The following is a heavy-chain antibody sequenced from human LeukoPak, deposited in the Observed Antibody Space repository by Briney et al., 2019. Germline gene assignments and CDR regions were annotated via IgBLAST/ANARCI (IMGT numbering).Heavy chain of an antibody. V-gene: IGHV3-21*01. J-gene: IGHJ4*02. D-gene: IGHD4-11*01. CDR3: TRDPTQYLRYGYFDY. CDR1: GFTFSSSA. CDR2: INNVGSHI. Sequence: GGSLRLSCAASGFTFSSSAMNWVRQAPGKGLEWVSSINNVGSHIYYAGSVRGRFTISRDNAKNSLYLQMSSLRAEDTAVYYCTRDPTQYLRYGYFDYWGQGTLVTVHS.